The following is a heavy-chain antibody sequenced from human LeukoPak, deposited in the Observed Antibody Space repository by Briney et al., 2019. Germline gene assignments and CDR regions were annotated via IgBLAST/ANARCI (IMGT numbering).Heavy chain of an antibody. CDR1: GFTFSDYY. D-gene: IGHD5-24*01. V-gene: IGHV3-11*01. CDR3: TRGSGRVARIPDY. J-gene: IGHJ4*02. Sequence: GGSLRLSCAASGFTFSDYYLSWIRQAPGKGLEWVSYIGNSGTTIHYADSVKGRFTIFRDNAKNSLYLQMNSLRAEDTAVYYCTRGSGRVARIPDYWGQGTLVTVSS. CDR2: IGNSGTTI.